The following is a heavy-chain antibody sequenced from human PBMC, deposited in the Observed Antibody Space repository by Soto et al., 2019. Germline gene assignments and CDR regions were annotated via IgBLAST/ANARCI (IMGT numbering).Heavy chain of an antibody. CDR2: IHGGGSA. D-gene: IGHD1-1*01. CDR3: AGRLTTAASLDY. Sequence: VQLVESGGGLIQPGGSLRLSCAASGLSVSNNHMTWVRQAPGKGLEWVSLIHGGGSAYYADSVKGRFTISRDNSKNTLSLQMDSLRAADTAIYYCAGRLTTAASLDYWGQGTLVTVSS. V-gene: IGHV3-53*01. CDR1: GLSVSNNH. J-gene: IGHJ4*02.